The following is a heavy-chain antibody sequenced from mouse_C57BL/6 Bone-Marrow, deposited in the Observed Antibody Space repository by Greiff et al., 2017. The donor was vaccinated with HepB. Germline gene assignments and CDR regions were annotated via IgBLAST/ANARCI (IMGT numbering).Heavy chain of an antibody. Sequence: VQLQHSGPELVKPGASVKISCKASGYAFSSSWMNWVKQRPGKGLEWIGWIYPGDGDTNYNGKFKGKATLTADKSSSTAYMQISSLTSEDSAVYFCARKGAAQALDYWGQGTTLTVSS. CDR2: IYPGDGDT. V-gene: IGHV1-82*01. J-gene: IGHJ2*01. CDR1: GYAFSSSW. D-gene: IGHD3-2*02. CDR3: ARKGAAQALDY.